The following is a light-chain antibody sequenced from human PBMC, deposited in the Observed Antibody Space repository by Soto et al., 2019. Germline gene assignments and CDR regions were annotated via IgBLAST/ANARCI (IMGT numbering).Light chain of an antibody. V-gene: IGLV2-14*01. CDR2: DVD. CDR3: SSYTSSTTLV. CDR1: SSDVGNYKY. Sequence: QSALTQPASVSGSPGQSITISCTGTSSDVGNYKYVSWYQQHPGKAPKVMIYDVDSRPSGISNRFSGSKSGNTASLTISGLQDEDEANYYCSSYTSSTTLVFGGGTKVTVL. J-gene: IGLJ2*01.